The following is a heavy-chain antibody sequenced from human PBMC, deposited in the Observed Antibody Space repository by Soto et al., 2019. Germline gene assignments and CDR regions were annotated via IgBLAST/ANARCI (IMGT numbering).Heavy chain of an antibody. V-gene: IGHV1-69*13. Sequence: AVKVSCKASGGGNLRDYRTTWVRRAPGQGLEWMGGIIPKLGSANYAQNFQGRVTVTADESTNTVYMELRSLRSDDTAVYYCARDVSIRNLAPGYWGQGTRVTASS. D-gene: IGHD3-3*02. CDR1: GGGNLRDYR. CDR2: IIPKLGSA. CDR3: ARDVSIRNLAPGY. J-gene: IGHJ4*02.